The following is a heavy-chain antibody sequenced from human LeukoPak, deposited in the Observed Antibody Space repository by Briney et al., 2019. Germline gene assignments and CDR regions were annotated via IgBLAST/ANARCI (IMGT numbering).Heavy chain of an antibody. CDR3: AKDTRDGYTY. D-gene: IGHD5-24*01. CDR2: VIPIFGTA. Sequence: SVKVSCKASGGTFSSYAISWVRQAPGQGLEWMGGVIPIFGTANYAQKFQGRVTITADESTSTAYMELSSLRSEDTAVYYCAKDTRDGYTYWGQGTLVTVSS. CDR1: GGTFSSYA. V-gene: IGHV1-69*13. J-gene: IGHJ4*02.